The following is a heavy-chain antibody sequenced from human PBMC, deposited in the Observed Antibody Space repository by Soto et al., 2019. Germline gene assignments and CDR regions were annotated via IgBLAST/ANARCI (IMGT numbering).Heavy chain of an antibody. J-gene: IGHJ4*02. CDR2: IIPIFGTA. D-gene: IGHD2-15*01. CDR1: GGTFSSYA. V-gene: IGHV1-69*13. Sequence: SVKVSCKASGGTFSSYAISWVRQAPGQGLEWMGGIIPIFGTANYAQKFQGRVTITADESTSTAYMELSSLRSEDTAVYYCERVVEKKLSSYYFDYWGQGTLVTVSS. CDR3: ERVVEKKLSSYYFDY.